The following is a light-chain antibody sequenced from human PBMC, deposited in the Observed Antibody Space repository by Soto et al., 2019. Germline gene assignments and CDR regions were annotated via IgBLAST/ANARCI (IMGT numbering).Light chain of an antibody. CDR2: GNS. CDR3: SSYAGSSNV. CDR1: SSNIGAGYD. Sequence: SALTQPPSVSGAPGQRVTISCTGSSSNIGAGYDVHWYQQLPGTAPKLLIYGNSNRPSGVPDRFSGSKSGNTASLTVSGLQAEDEADYYCSSYAGSSNVFGTGTKVTVL. V-gene: IGLV1-40*01. J-gene: IGLJ1*01.